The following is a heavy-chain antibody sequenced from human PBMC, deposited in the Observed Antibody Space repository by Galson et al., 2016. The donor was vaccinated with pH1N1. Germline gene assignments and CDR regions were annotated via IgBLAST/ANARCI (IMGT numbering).Heavy chain of an antibody. CDR3: ARTQWFGELGNWFDP. CDR2: IYTSGST. J-gene: IGHJ5*02. D-gene: IGHD3-10*01. CDR1: GGSISSDY. Sequence: SETLSLTCTVSGGSISSDYWSWIRQPAGKGLEWIGRIYTSGSTNYNPSVKSRVTMSVDTSKNQFSLKLSSVTAADTAVYYCARTQWFGELGNWFDPWGQGTLVTVSS. V-gene: IGHV4-4*07.